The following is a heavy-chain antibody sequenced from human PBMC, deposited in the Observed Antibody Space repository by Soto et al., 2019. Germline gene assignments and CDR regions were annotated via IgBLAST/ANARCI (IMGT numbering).Heavy chain of an antibody. J-gene: IGHJ4*02. CDR1: GASINTFY. Sequence: PSYTLSLTCTVSGASINTFYWSWVRQPAGKGLEWIGRIFSSGSTSFTTSLESRVAMSVDTSKNPFSLNLSSVTAADMAVYYCAREGSYSAYNFAHGIQLWSFDFWGQGSLVTVS. CDR3: AREGSYSAYNFAHGIQLWSFDF. D-gene: IGHD5-12*01. CDR2: IFSSGST. V-gene: IGHV4-4*07.